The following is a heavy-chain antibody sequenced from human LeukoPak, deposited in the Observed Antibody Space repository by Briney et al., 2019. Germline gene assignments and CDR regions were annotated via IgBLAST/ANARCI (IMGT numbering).Heavy chain of an antibody. J-gene: IGHJ3*02. CDR1: AFTFSGYS. CDR3: ARVGYDYNWYDAFDI. V-gene: IGHV3-30*04. D-gene: IGHD1-1*01. CDR2: ISHDGSNK. Sequence: GRSLRLSRVVSAFTFSGYSMHWVRQAPGKGLEWVAFISHDGSNKYCADSLKGRFTISRDNSKNTLFLQMNSLRPEDTAVYYCARVGYDYNWYDAFDIWGQGTMVTVSS.